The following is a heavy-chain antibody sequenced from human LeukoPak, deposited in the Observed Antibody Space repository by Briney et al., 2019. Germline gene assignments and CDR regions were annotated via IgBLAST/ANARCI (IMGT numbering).Heavy chain of an antibody. J-gene: IGHJ3*02. V-gene: IGHV4-4*09. CDR1: GGSISSYY. CDR2: IYTSGST. D-gene: IGHD3-9*01. CDR3: ARLDYAFDI. Sequence: SETLSLTCTVSGGSISSYYWSWIRQPPGKGLEWIGYIYTSGSTNYNPSLKSRVTISVDTSKNQFSLKLSSVTAADTAVYYCARLDYAFDIWGQGTVVTVSS.